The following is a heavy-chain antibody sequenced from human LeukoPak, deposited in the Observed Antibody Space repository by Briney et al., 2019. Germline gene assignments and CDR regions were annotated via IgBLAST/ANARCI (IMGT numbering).Heavy chain of an antibody. CDR3: ARNFETSGVTMVRGRSLSWFDP. J-gene: IGHJ5*02. CDR2: IYHSGST. D-gene: IGHD3-10*01. V-gene: IGHV4-30-2*01. Sequence: SETLSLTCAVSGGSISSGGYSWSWIRQPPGKGLEWIGYIYHSGSTYYNPSLKSRVTISVDRSKNQFSLKLSSVTAADTAVYYCARNFETSGVTMVRGRSLSWFDPWGQGTLVTVSS. CDR1: GGSISSGGYS.